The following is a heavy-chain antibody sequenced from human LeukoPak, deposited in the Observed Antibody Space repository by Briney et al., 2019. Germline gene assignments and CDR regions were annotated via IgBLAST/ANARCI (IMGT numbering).Heavy chain of an antibody. D-gene: IGHD6-19*01. J-gene: IGHJ4*02. V-gene: IGHV3-30*03. Sequence: GGSLRLSCAASGFTFSSYGMHWVRQAPGKGLEWVAVISYDGSNKYYADSVEGRFTISRDNSKNTLYLQMNSLRAEDTAVYYFAPLGVAGTYYWGQGTLVTVSS. CDR2: ISYDGSNK. CDR1: GFTFSSYG. CDR3: APLGVAGTYY.